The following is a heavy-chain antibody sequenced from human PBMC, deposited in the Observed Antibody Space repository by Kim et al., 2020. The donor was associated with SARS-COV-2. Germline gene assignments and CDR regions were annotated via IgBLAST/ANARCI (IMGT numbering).Heavy chain of an antibody. CDR1: GGSISSGGYY. D-gene: IGHD3-22*01. Sequence: SETLSLTCTVSGGSISSGGYYWSWILQHPGKGLEWIGYIYYSGSTYYNPSLKSRVTISVDTSKNQFSLKLSSVTAADTAVYYCARGYSSGYHNWFDPWGQGTLVTVSS. V-gene: IGHV4-31*03. CDR3: ARGYSSGYHNWFDP. J-gene: IGHJ5*02. CDR2: IYYSGST.